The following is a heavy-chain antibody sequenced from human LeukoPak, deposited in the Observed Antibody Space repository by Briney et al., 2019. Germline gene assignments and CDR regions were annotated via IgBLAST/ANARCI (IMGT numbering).Heavy chain of an antibody. CDR1: GGSISSSNW. Sequence: PSGTLSLTCAVSGGSISSSNWWSWVRQPPGKGLEWIGEIYHSGSTNYNPSLKSRVTISVDKSKNQFSLKLSSVTAADTAVYYCARRSRGYSSSWSGPIYFDYWGQGTLVTVSS. D-gene: IGHD6-13*01. CDR2: IYHSGST. V-gene: IGHV4-4*02. CDR3: ARRSRGYSSSWSGPIYFDY. J-gene: IGHJ4*02.